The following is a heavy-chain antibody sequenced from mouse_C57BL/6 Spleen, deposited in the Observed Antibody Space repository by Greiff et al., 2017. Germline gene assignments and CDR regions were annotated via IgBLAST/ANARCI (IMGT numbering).Heavy chain of an antibody. CDR2: IYPGSGST. CDR3: AEIYYGDLYAMDN. V-gene: IGHV1-55*01. Sequence: QVQLQQPGAELVKPGASVKMSCKASGYPFPSYWITWVSQRPGQGLEWLGDIYPGSGSTNYNEKFKSKATLTVDTSSSTAYIQLSSLTSEDSAVYYCAEIYYGDLYAMDNWGQATSGTVST. CDR1: GYPFPSYW. J-gene: IGHJ4*01. D-gene: IGHD2-13*01.